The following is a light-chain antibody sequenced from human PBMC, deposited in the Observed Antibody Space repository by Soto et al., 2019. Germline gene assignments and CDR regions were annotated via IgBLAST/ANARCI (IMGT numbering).Light chain of an antibody. CDR1: RSNVGSYKL. CDR2: EVN. J-gene: IGLJ1*01. Sequence: QSVLTQPASVSGSPGQSITISCTGTRSNVGSYKLVSWYQQHPGKAPKLMIFEVNKRPSGVSNRFSGSKSGNTASLTISGLKVEDEADYYSCSSGGSPTYVFGTGTKVTVL. CDR3: CSSGGSPTYV. V-gene: IGLV2-23*02.